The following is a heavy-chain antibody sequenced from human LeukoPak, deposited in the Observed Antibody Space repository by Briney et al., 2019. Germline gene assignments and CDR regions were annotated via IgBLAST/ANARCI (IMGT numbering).Heavy chain of an antibody. CDR1: GYTVTEVA. CDR3: ATVQYTLLPGYLNQMEV. Sequence: GASVKDSCKVSGYTVTEVAIHWVRQTPGEGLEWMGGFHPKDADMIYAQRFQGRVTMTQDTSTDTVYMELSSLRSEDTAIYYCATVQYTLLPGYLNQMEVWGKGTTVTISS. J-gene: IGHJ6*04. V-gene: IGHV1-24*01. CDR2: FHPKDADM. D-gene: IGHD3-9*01.